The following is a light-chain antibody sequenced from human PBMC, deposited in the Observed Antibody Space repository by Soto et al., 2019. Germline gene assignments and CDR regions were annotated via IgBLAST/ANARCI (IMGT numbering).Light chain of an antibody. Sequence: QAVVTQPPSASGTPGQRVTISCSGSSSNIGSYIVWYQQFPGTAPKLLFYGDNRRPSGVPDRFSDSKSGTSASLAISGLQSEDEADYYCAAWDDSLKGWVFGGGTQLTVL. CDR2: GDN. CDR3: AAWDDSLKGWV. CDR1: SSNIGSYI. J-gene: IGLJ3*02. V-gene: IGLV1-44*01.